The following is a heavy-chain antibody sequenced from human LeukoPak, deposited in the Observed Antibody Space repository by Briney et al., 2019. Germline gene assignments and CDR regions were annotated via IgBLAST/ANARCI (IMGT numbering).Heavy chain of an antibody. J-gene: IGHJ5*02. CDR2: ISGSGGST. CDR3: AKDVGLGYCSGGSCYRSSWFDP. Sequence: GGSLRLSCAASGFTFSSYAMSWVRQAPGKGLEWVSAISGSGGSTYYADSVKGRFTISRDNSKNTLYLQMNSLRAEDTAVYYCAKDVGLGYCSGGSCYRSSWFDPWGQGTLVTVSS. D-gene: IGHD2-15*01. V-gene: IGHV3-23*01. CDR1: GFTFSSYA.